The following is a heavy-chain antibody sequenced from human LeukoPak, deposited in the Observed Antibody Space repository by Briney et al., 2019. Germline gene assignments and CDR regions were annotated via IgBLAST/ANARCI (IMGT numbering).Heavy chain of an antibody. Sequence: GGSLRLSCAASGFTFSNYGMHWVRQAPGKGLEWVAVIWYDGSNKYYADSVKGRFTISRDNSKSTLYLQMNSLRAEDTAVYYCASTRGVRGVRFDYWGQGTLVTVSS. CDR1: GFTFSNYG. D-gene: IGHD3-10*01. CDR3: ASTRGVRGVRFDY. CDR2: IWYDGSNK. V-gene: IGHV3-33*01. J-gene: IGHJ4*02.